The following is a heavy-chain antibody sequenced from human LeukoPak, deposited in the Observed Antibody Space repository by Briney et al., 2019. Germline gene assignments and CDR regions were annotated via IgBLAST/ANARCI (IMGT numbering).Heavy chain of an antibody. V-gene: IGHV4-39*01. CDR1: GGSISSRNYY. D-gene: IGHD3-3*01. Sequence: SETLSLTCTVSGGSISSRNYYWGWIRQPPGKGLEWIGSMYHTGNIYHNPSLESRASISVDTSKNQFSVRLSSVTAADTAVYYCARGTILEPFDIWGQGTMVTVSS. CDR2: MYHTGNI. J-gene: IGHJ3*02. CDR3: ARGTILEPFDI.